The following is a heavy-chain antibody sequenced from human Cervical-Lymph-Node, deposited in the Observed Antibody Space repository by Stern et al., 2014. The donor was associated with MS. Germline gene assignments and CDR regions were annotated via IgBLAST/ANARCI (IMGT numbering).Heavy chain of an antibody. CDR2: IIPFFAPP. J-gene: IGHJ6*02. CDR1: GGTFRSFA. CDR3: ASAHPATRRGYKGMNV. D-gene: IGHD2-2*01. Sequence: QVQLVQSGSEVRKPGSSVNVTCKASGGTFRSFAVNWVRQAPGQGLEWVGGIIPFFAPPSSAQKFQGSVTIISDSTTNAVTVELSSLTTDATATYFCASAHPATRRGYKGMNVWGQGTTIAVSS. V-gene: IGHV1-69*01.